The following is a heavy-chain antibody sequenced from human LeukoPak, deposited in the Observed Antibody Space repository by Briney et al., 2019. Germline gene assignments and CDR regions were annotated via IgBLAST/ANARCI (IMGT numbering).Heavy chain of an antibody. CDR1: GYRFTSYW. Sequence: EESLRISCKGSGYRFTSYWIGWVRQMPGKGLEWMGIIYPGDSDTRYSPSFQGQVTISTDTSISTPSLPWPSLQPTRPPSSFFARSKSGSAADDWGQGTLVTVSS. D-gene: IGHD3-10*01. CDR3: ARSKSGSAADD. V-gene: IGHV5-51*01. CDR2: IYPGDSDT. J-gene: IGHJ4*02.